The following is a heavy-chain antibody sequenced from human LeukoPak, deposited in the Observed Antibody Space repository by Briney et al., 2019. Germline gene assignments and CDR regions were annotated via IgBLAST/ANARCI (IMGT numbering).Heavy chain of an antibody. CDR1: GFTFSSYA. Sequence: GSLRLSCAASGFTFSSYAMSWVRQAPGKGLEWVSAISGSGGSTYYADSVKGRFTISRDNSKNTLYLQMNSLRAEDTAVYYCAKGGAVSRAYYYYYGMDVWGQGTTVTVSS. CDR3: AKGGAVSRAYYYYYGMDV. J-gene: IGHJ6*02. V-gene: IGHV3-23*01. D-gene: IGHD2-15*01. CDR2: ISGSGGST.